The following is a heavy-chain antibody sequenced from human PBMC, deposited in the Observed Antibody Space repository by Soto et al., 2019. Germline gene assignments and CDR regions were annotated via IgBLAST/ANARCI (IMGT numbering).Heavy chain of an antibody. CDR1: GFTFDDYA. D-gene: IGHD5-12*01. CDR3: AKDKYPTTIAEVGWFDP. V-gene: IGHV3-9*01. Sequence: EVQLVESGGGLVQPGRSLRLSCAASGFTFDDYAMHWVRQAPGKGLEWVSGISWNSGSIGYADSVKGRFTISRDNATNSLYLQMNSLRAEDTALYYCAKDKYPTTIAEVGWFDPWGHGTLVTVSS. CDR2: ISWNSGSI. J-gene: IGHJ5*02.